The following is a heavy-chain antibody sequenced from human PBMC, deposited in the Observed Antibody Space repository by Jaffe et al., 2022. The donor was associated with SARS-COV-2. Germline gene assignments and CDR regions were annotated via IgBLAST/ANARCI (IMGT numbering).Heavy chain of an antibody. V-gene: IGHV3-30-3*01. J-gene: IGHJ5*02. CDR2: ISYDGSNK. D-gene: IGHD2-15*01. CDR1: GFTFSSYA. Sequence: QVQLVESGGGVVQPGRSLRLSCAASGFTFSSYAMHWVRQAPGKGLEWVAVISYDGSNKYYADSVKGRFTISRDNSKNTLYLQMNSLRAEDTAVYYCARSMSSYSPLFDPWGQGTLVTVSS. CDR3: ARSMSSYSPLFDP.